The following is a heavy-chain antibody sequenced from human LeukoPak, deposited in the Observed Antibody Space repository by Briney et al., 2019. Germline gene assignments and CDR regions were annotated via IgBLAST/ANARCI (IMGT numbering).Heavy chain of an antibody. CDR2: INPNSGGT. CDR3: ARAIAVAGTYYFDY. CDR1: GYTFTGYY. V-gene: IGHV1-2*02. J-gene: IGHJ4*02. D-gene: IGHD6-19*01. Sequence: GASVKVSCKASGYTFTGYYMHWVRQAPGQGLEWMGWINPNSGGTNYAQKFQGRVTMTRDTSISTAYMELGRLRSDDTAVYYCARAIAVAGTYYFDYWGQGTLVTVSS.